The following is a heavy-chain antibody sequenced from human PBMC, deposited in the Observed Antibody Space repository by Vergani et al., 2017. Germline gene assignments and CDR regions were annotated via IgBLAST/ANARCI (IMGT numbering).Heavy chain of an antibody. J-gene: IGHJ4*02. D-gene: IGHD3-10*01. Sequence: EVQLVESGGGLVQPGGSLRLSCAASGFTFSSYSMSWVRQAPGKGLEWVSYISSSGRTIYYADSVKGRFTISRDNAKNSLYLQMNSLRAEDTAVYYCARERGFGELLGYFDYWGQGTLVTVSS. V-gene: IGHV3-48*01. CDR2: ISSSGRTI. CDR1: GFTFSSYS. CDR3: ARERGFGELLGYFDY.